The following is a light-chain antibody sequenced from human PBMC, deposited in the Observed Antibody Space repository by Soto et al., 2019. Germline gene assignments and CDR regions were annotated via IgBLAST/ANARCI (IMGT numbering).Light chain of an antibody. CDR3: SSYTSSSTLPVV. CDR1: SSDVGGYNY. CDR2: DVS. V-gene: IGLV2-14*01. J-gene: IGLJ2*01. Sequence: QSALTQPASVSGSPGQSITISCTGTSSDVGGYNYVSWYQQHPGNAPKLMIYDVSNRPSGVSNRFSGSKSGNTASLTISGRQAEDEADYYCSSYTSSSTLPVVFGGGTKLTVL.